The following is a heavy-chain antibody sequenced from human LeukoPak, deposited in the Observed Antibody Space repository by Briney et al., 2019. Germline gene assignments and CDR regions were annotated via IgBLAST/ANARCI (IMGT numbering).Heavy chain of an antibody. CDR2: IYYSGST. V-gene: IGHV4-59*12. CDR1: GGSISSYY. Sequence: SETLFLTCTVSGGSISSYYWSWIRQPPGEGLEWIGYIYYSGSTNYNPSLKSRVTISVDTSKNQFSLKLSSVTAADTAVYYCASTGGGLSYTPKRSYSDYWGQGTLVTVSS. J-gene: IGHJ4*02. CDR3: ASTGGGLSYTPKRSYSDY. D-gene: IGHD2-2*02.